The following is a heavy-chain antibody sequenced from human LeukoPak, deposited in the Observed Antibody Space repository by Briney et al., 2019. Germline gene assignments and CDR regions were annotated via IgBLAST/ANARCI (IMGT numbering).Heavy chain of an antibody. CDR3: AREVGGTSSSFPDY. J-gene: IGHJ4*02. CDR1: GLTFSNYA. Sequence: GGSLRLSCAASGLTFSNYAMNWVRQASGRGLEWVSGITDSGRKTYYADSVKGRFSISRDNSKTTVYLQMSDLRAEDTAVYYCAREVGGTSSSFPDYWGQGTLVTVSS. D-gene: IGHD6-6*01. CDR2: ITDSGRKT. V-gene: IGHV3-23*01.